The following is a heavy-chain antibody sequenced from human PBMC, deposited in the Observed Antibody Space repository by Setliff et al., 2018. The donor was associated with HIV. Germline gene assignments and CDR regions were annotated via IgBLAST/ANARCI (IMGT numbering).Heavy chain of an antibody. D-gene: IGHD6-6*01. V-gene: IGHV1-3*01. Sequence: ASVKVSCKASGYTFTSYTLHWVRQAPGQRLEWMGWINAGNGNTKFSQKFQGRVAITRDTSASTAYMELSSLRSKETAVYYCARGFSVYSSLDPLLNWFDPWGQGTLVTVSS. CDR3: ARGFSVYSSLDPLLNWFDP. CDR2: INAGNGNT. J-gene: IGHJ5*02. CDR1: GYTFTSYT.